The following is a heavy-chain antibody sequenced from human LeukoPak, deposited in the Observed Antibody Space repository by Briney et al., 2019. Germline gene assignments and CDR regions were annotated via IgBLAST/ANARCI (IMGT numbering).Heavy chain of an antibody. CDR1: GFTFSNYA. V-gene: IGHV3-23*01. D-gene: IGHD5-12*01. CDR2: IRGGGDNT. Sequence: PGGSLRLSCAASGFTFSNYAMSWVRQAPGKGLERVAAIRGGGDNTYYADSVKGRFTVSRDNSKNTLYVQMNSLRAADTAVYYCAKASATMVVKDYYYFESWGQGNPGTVSS. J-gene: IGHJ4*02. CDR3: AKASATMVVKDYYYFES.